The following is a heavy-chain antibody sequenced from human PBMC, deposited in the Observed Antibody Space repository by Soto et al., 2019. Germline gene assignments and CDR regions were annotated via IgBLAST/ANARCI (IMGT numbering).Heavy chain of an antibody. Sequence: PSETLSLTCTVSGGSINNYYWSWIRQPPGKGPEWIGYIYYSGSTNYNPSLKSRVNISVDTSKNQVSLNLNSVTAADTAVYYCARERHSGNYGMDVWGLGTTVTVSS. D-gene: IGHD6-19*01. J-gene: IGHJ6*02. CDR1: GGSINNYY. CDR2: IYYSGST. CDR3: ARERHSGNYGMDV. V-gene: IGHV4-59*01.